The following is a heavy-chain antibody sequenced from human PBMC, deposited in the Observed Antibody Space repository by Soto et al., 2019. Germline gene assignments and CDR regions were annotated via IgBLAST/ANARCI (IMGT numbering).Heavy chain of an antibody. J-gene: IGHJ4*02. D-gene: IGHD5-18*01. CDR3: AIGGSGYSSAPRSYFDY. V-gene: IGHV1-69*01. Sequence: QVQLVQSGSEVKKPGSSVKVSCKASGGSFSSNPISWVRQAPGQGLEWMAGISPIFATVHYAQKFQGRVTITADESTRTAYMELTSLRSEDTAGYFCAIGGSGYSSAPRSYFDYWGQGTLVTVS. CDR1: GGSFSSNP. CDR2: ISPIFATV.